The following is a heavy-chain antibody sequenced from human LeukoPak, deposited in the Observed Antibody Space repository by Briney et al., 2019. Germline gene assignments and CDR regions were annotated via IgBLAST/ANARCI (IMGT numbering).Heavy chain of an antibody. D-gene: IGHD1-26*01. CDR3: AREKDGPRDGGSYYGSLYDAFDI. CDR1: GFTFSSYA. V-gene: IGHV3-30-3*01. Sequence: PGRSLRLSCAASGFTFSSYAMHWVRQAPGKGLEWVAVISYDGSNKYYADSVKGRFTISRDNSKNTLYLQMNSLRAEDTAVYYCAREKDGPRDGGSYYGSLYDAFDIWGQGTMVTVSS. CDR2: ISYDGSNK. J-gene: IGHJ3*02.